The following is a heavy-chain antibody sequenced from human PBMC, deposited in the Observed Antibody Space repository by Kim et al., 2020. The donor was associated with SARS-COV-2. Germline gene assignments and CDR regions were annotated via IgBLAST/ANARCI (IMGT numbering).Heavy chain of an antibody. CDR3: GRDPNGDYVGAFDM. CDR2: IRGSAGGT. V-gene: IGHV3-23*01. D-gene: IGHD4-17*01. J-gene: IGHJ3*02. CDR1: GFTFANYA. Sequence: GGSLRLSCEASGFTFANYAMIWVRQTPGKGLEWVSYIRGSAGGTDYADSVKGRFTISRDNSKNTVYLQMNSLRDEDTAVYYCGRDPNGDYVGAFDMWGQGTMVTVSS.